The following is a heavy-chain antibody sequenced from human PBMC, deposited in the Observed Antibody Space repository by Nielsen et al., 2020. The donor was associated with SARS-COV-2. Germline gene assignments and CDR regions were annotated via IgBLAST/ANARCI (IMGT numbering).Heavy chain of an antibody. CDR2: NNSSNNCI. CDR3: ARDRGWKLGIADY. CDR1: GFTFSSYS. V-gene: IGHV3-21*01. D-gene: IGHD3-10*01. Sequence: GESLKISCAASGFTFSSYSMNWVRQAAGKGLEWVSSNNSSNNCISYADSLKGRFTISRDNAKNSLYLQMTSLRADDTAVYYCARDRGWKLGIADYWGQGTLVTVSS. J-gene: IGHJ4*02.